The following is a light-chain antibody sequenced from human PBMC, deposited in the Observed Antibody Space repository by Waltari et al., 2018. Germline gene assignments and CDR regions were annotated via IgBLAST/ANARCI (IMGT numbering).Light chain of an antibody. J-gene: IGKJ4*01. CDR3: QQYYSTPPLT. CDR2: WAS. V-gene: IGKV4-1*01. Sequence: DIVMTQSPDSLAVSLGERAPINCPSSQRVLYSPTNKNYLAWSQQKPGQSPKLLIFWASTRQSGVPDRFSGSGSGTEFTLTISSLQADDVAVYYCQQYYSTPPLTFGGGTKVEIK. CDR1: QRVLYSPTNKNY.